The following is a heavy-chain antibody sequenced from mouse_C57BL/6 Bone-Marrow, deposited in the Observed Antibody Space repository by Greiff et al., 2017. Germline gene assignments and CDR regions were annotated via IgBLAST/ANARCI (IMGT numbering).Heavy chain of an antibody. CDR2: IYPGSGNT. CDR3: ARDIYYGNYDFDY. Sequence: VQLQESGPELVKPGASVKISCKASGYSFTSYYIHWVKQRPGQGLEWIGWIYPGSGNTKYNEKFKGKATLTADTSSSTAYMQLSSLTSEDSAVYYCARDIYYGNYDFDYWRQGTTLTVSS. J-gene: IGHJ2*01. CDR1: GYSFTSYY. V-gene: IGHV1-66*01. D-gene: IGHD2-1*01.